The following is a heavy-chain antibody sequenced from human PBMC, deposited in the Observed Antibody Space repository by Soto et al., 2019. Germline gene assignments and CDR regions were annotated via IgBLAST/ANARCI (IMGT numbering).Heavy chain of an antibody. CDR3: AIGGAYCYGDCTRAH. D-gene: IGHD2-21*02. CDR2: ISGSGVDT. CDR1: GFTFSSYG. V-gene: IGHV3-23*04. J-gene: IGHJ4*02. Sequence: EVQVVQSGGGSVQPGGSLRLSCEASGFTFSSYGMTWVRQAPGKGLEWVAGISGSGVDTKYADSVKGRFIIARDNSMTTMYLQMNNLRVEDTAVYFCAIGGAYCYGDCTRAHWGQGTLVTVSS.